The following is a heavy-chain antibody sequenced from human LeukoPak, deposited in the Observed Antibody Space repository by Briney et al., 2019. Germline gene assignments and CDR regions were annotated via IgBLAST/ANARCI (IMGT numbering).Heavy chain of an antibody. CDR2: ISFDGTYK. D-gene: IGHD1-1*01. CDR1: GFTFSSYG. Sequence: GGSLRLSCAASGFTFSSYGLHWVRQAPGKGLEWVAVISFDGTYKYYGDSVRGRFTISRDNSKNTLYLQMNSLRTDDMAIYYCATASYGFGNAWFDPWGQGTLVTVSS. V-gene: IGHV3-30*03. J-gene: IGHJ5*02. CDR3: ATASYGFGNAWFDP.